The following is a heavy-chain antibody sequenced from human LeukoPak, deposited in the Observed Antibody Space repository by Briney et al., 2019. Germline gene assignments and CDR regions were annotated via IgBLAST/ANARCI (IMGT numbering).Heavy chain of an antibody. V-gene: IGHV4-59*08. CDR1: GGSISSYY. CDR2: IYYSGST. D-gene: IGHD5-12*01. CDR3: ARRSGYSDNDAFDI. Sequence: SETLSLTCTVSGGSISSYYWSWIRQPPGKGLEWIGYIYYSGSTNYNPSLKSRATISVDTSKNQFSLKLSSVTAADTAVYYCARRSGYSDNDAFDIWGQGTMVTVSS. J-gene: IGHJ3*02.